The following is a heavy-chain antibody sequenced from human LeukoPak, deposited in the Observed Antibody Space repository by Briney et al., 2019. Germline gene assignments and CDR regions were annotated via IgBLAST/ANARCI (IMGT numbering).Heavy chain of an antibody. J-gene: IGHJ4*02. CDR2: INDSGST. D-gene: IGHD1-26*01. Sequence: WIGEINDSGSTSYNPSLKSRVSISVDTSKNQFSLKLSSASAADTAVYYCARGLSGPRLLYWGQGTLVTVSS. CDR3: ARGLSGPRLLY. V-gene: IGHV4-34*01.